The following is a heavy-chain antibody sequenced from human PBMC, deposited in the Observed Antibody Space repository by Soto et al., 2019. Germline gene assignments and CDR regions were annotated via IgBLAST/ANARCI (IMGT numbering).Heavy chain of an antibody. CDR1: GFTFSSYG. V-gene: IGHV3-30*18. D-gene: IGHD2-15*01. J-gene: IGHJ4*02. CDR2: ISYDGSNK. Sequence: PGGSLRLSCAASGFTFSSYGMHWVRQATGKGLEWVAVISYDGSNKYYADSVKGRFTISRDNSKNTLYLQMNSLRAEDTAVYYCAKPPYCSGGSCYSSYFDYWGQGTLVTVSS. CDR3: AKPPYCSGGSCYSSYFDY.